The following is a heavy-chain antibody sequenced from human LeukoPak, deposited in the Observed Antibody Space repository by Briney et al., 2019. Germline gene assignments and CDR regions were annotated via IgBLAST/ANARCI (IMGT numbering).Heavy chain of an antibody. CDR1: GGSISSGSYY. J-gene: IGHJ4*01. V-gene: IGHV4-39*07. Sequence: SETLSLTCTVSGGSISSGSYYWGWIRQPPGKGLEWIGSIYSSDGSTYYNPSLKSRVTISVDTSKNQFSLKLSSVTAADTAVYYCARVTQQWPHYYFDCWGKGTLVTVSS. D-gene: IGHD6-19*01. CDR3: ARVTQQWPHYYFDC. CDR2: IYSSDGST.